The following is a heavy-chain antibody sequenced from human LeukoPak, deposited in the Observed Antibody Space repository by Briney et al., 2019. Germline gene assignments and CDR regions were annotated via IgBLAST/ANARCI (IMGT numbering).Heavy chain of an antibody. CDR3: ARDKEQAVAGY. Sequence: PGGSLRLSCAASGFTFSSYAMSWVRQAPGKGLEWVSAISGSGGSTYYADSVKGRFTISRDNAKNSLYLQMNSLRAEDTAVYYCARDKEQAVAGYWGQGTLVTVSS. D-gene: IGHD6-19*01. V-gene: IGHV3-23*01. CDR2: ISGSGGST. J-gene: IGHJ4*02. CDR1: GFTFSSYA.